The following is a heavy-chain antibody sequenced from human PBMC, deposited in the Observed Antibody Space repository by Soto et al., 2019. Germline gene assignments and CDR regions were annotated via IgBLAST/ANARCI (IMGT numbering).Heavy chain of an antibody. J-gene: IGHJ4*02. D-gene: IGHD6-13*01. CDR1: GFTFSSYN. CDR3: ARDPPTAAGNTYNY. CDR2: ISSSSTYI. V-gene: IGHV3-21*01. Sequence: GGSLRLSCAASGFTFSSYNMNWVRQAPGKGLEWLSSISSSSTYIYYAHSVKGRFTISRDNARNSLYLQMNSLRAEDTAVYYCARDPPTAAGNTYNYWGQGTLVTVSS.